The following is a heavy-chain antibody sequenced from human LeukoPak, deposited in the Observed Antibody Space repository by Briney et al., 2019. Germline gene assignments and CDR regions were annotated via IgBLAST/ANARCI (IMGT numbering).Heavy chain of an antibody. CDR3: ARVSRDDAFDI. Sequence: PGGSLRLSCAASGFTFSSYWMSWVRQAPGKGLEWVANIKQDGNEKYYVDSVKGRFTISRDNAKNSLYLQMNSLRAEDTAVYYCARVSRDDAFDIWGQGTMVTVSS. V-gene: IGHV3-7*01. CDR2: IKQDGNEK. CDR1: GFTFSSYW. J-gene: IGHJ3*02.